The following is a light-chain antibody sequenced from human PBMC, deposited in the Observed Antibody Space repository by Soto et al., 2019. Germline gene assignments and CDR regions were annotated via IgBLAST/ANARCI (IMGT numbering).Light chain of an antibody. CDR3: EQYNEWPRT. Sequence: EIVMTQSPGTLSVSPGERATLSCRASQSVNSNLAWYQQKPGQSPRLLIYDAATRATDIPARFSGSGSGTKFTLTISSLQSEDFAVYYCEQYNEWPRTFGQGTKVDIK. J-gene: IGKJ1*01. CDR1: QSVNSN. CDR2: DAA. V-gene: IGKV3-15*01.